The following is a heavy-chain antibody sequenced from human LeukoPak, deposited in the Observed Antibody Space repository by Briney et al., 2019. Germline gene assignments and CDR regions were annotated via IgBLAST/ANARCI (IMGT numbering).Heavy chain of an antibody. D-gene: IGHD2-15*01. CDR2: INPSGGT. J-gene: IGHJ5*02. Sequence: SETLSLTCAVYGGSFSGYYWSWIRQPPGKGLEWIGEINPSGGTNYNPSLKSRVTISVDTSKNQFSLKLSSVTAADTAVYYCAVARGRSPGCPRGCWFDPWGRGTRAPVSS. V-gene: IGHV4-34*01. CDR3: AVARGRSPGCPRGCWFDP. CDR1: GGSFSGYY.